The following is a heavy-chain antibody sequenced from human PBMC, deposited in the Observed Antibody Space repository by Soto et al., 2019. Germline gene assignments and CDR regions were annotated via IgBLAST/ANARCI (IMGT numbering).Heavy chain of an antibody. J-gene: IGHJ6*02. CDR3: ARDLGSSGWYRGAGGYYYAMDV. Sequence: QVQLVESGGGVVQPGRSLRLSCAASGFTFSSYAMHWVRQAPGKGLEWVAVISYDGSNKYYADSVKGRFTISRDNSNNTLYLQMNSLRAEDTAVYYCARDLGSSGWYRGAGGYYYAMDVWGQGTTVTVSS. CDR1: GFTFSSYA. D-gene: IGHD6-19*01. V-gene: IGHV3-30-3*01. CDR2: ISYDGSNK.